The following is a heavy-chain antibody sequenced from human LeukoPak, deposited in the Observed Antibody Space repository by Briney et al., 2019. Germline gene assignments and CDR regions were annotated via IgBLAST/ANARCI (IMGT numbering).Heavy chain of an antibody. CDR2: ISSSGSTI. V-gene: IGHV3-48*03. D-gene: IGHD2/OR15-2a*01. J-gene: IGHJ4*02. CDR1: GFTFSSYE. Sequence: GGSLRLSCAASGFTFSSYEMNWVRQAPGKGLEWVSYISSSGSTIYYADSVKGRFTISRDNAKNSLYLQMNSLRAEDTAVYYCARAMAGPAGEYYLDYWGQGTLVTVSS. CDR3: ARAMAGPAGEYYLDY.